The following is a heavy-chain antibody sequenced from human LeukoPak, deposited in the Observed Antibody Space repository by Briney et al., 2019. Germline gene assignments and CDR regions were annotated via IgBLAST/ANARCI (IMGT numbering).Heavy chain of an antibody. CDR3: ARESRYSSGYSFDY. D-gene: IGHD3-22*01. CDR1: GFTFSSYW. V-gene: IGHV3-74*01. J-gene: IGHJ4*02. CDR2: INSDGSST. Sequence: GGSLRLSCAASGFTFSSYWMHWVRQAPGKGLVWVSRINSDGSSTSYADSVKGRFTISRDNAKNTLYLQMNSLRAEDTAVYYCARESRYSSGYSFDYWGQETLVTVSS.